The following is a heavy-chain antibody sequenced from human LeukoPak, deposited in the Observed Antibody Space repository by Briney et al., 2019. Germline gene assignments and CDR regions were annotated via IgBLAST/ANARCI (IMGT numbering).Heavy chain of an antibody. CDR2: INPNSGGT. Sequence: GASVKVSCKASGYTFTGYYMHWVRQAPGQGLEWMGWINPNSGGTNYAQKFQGWVTMTRDTSISTAYMELSRLRSDDTAVYYCARVSKQWLIYDAFDIWGQGTMVTVSS. CDR1: GYTFTGYY. V-gene: IGHV1-2*04. CDR3: ARVSKQWLIYDAFDI. D-gene: IGHD6-19*01. J-gene: IGHJ3*02.